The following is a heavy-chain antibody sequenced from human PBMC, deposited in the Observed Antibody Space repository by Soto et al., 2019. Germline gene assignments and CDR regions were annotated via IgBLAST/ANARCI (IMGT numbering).Heavy chain of an antibody. CDR2: IWNDGSKR. D-gene: IGHD6-19*01. Sequence: QEQLVESGGGVVQPGRSLRLSCAASGLSFRNYRIHWVRQAPGTGMDWVAVIWNDGSKRYYADSVRGRFTVSRDNCGNTVHLQMDSVKAEDTAVYYCVSGLGSGVYHSCLDVWGQGTTVVVS. V-gene: IGHV3-33*03. CDR3: VSGLGSGVYHSCLDV. CDR1: GLSFRNYR. J-gene: IGHJ3*01.